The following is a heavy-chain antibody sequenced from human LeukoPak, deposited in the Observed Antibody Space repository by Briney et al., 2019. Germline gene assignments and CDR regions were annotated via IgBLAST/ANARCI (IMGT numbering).Heavy chain of an antibody. D-gene: IGHD6-19*01. CDR3: ARDHDIQQWLPPQDMDV. CDR2: ISSSSSYI. CDR1: GFPFNSYV. V-gene: IGHV3-21*01. J-gene: IGHJ6*02. Sequence: PGGSLRLSCVASGFPFNSYVVNWVRQAPGKGLEWVSSISSSSSYIYYADSVKGRFTISRDNAKNSLYLQMNSLRAEDTAVYYCARDHDIQQWLPPQDMDVWGQGTTVTVSS.